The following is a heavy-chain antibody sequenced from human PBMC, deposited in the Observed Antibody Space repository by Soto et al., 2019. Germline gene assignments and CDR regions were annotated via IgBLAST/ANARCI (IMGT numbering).Heavy chain of an antibody. J-gene: IGHJ4*02. CDR3: ARGWDPPPSYFDY. D-gene: IGHD1-26*01. CDR2: IYYSGST. CDR1: GGSISSGGYY. V-gene: IGHV4-31*03. Sequence: QVQLQESGPGLVKPSQTLSLTCTVSGGSISSGGYYWSWIRQHPGKGLEWIGYIYYSGSTYYNPSLKSRVTISVETSKNQFSLKLSSVTAADTAVYYCARGWDPPPSYFDYWGQGTLVTVSS.